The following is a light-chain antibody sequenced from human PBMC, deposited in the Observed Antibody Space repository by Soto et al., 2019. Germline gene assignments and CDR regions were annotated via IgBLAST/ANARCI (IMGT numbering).Light chain of an antibody. J-gene: IGKJ5*01. Sequence: EIVLTQSPGTVSLSPGETATLSCRASQSVSSSLAWYQQKPGLAPTLLISDASSRASGVPDRFTGGGSGTDFTLTIRRLEPEDFAMYYCQQYAGSPITFGQGTRLEIK. CDR3: QQYAGSPIT. CDR1: QSVSSS. CDR2: DAS. V-gene: IGKV3-20*01.